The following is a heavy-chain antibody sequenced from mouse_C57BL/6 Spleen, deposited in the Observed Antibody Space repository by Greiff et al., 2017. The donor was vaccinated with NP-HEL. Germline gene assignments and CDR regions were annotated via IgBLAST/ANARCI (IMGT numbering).Heavy chain of an antibody. Sequence: EVKLVESGGGLVQPKGSLKLSCAASGFSFNTYAMNWVRQAPGKGLEWVARIRSKSNNYATYYADSVKDRFTISRDDSESMLYLQMNNLKTEDTAMYYCVRQDSSGYAWFAYWGQGTLVTVSA. V-gene: IGHV10-1*01. CDR1: GFSFNTYA. CDR3: VRQDSSGYAWFAY. CDR2: IRSKSNNYAT. J-gene: IGHJ3*01. D-gene: IGHD3-2*02.